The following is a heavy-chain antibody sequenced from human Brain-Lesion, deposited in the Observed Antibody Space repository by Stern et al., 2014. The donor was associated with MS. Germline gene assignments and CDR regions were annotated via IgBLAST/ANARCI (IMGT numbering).Heavy chain of an antibody. CDR2: INPKSGGT. J-gene: IGHJ4*02. V-gene: IGHV1-2*04. CDR3: ATYYYDSTGYNDF. CDR1: GYTFTGYY. D-gene: IGHD3-22*01. Sequence: VQLEESGAEVKKPGASVKVSCKASGYTFTGYYMHWVRQAPGQGLEWMGWINPKSGGTNYAQKFQGWVTMTRDTSINTAYMKLSRLRSDDTAVYYCATYYYDSTGYNDFWGQGTLVTVSS.